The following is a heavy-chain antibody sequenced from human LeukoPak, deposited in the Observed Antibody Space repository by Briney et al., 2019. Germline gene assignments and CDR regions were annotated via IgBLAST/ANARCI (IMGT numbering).Heavy chain of an antibody. V-gene: IGHV4-59*01. D-gene: IGHD3-3*01. Sequence: SETLSLTCTVSGGSISSYYWSWIRQPPGKGLEWIGYIYYSGSTNYNPSLKSRVTISVDTSKNQFSLKLSSVTAADTAVYYCARVITYYDFWSGHPDDAFDIWGQGTMVTVSS. CDR2: IYYSGST. J-gene: IGHJ3*02. CDR1: GGSISSYY. CDR3: ARVITYYDFWSGHPDDAFDI.